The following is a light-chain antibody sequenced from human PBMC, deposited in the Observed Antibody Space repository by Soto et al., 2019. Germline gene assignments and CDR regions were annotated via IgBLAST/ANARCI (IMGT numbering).Light chain of an antibody. Sequence: QSVLTQPPSMSAAPGQRVTISCSGTSSNIGDNYVSWYRQLPGTAPELLIYDNYKRPSRIPDRFSGSKSGTSATLGITGLQTGDEADYYCGTWDTSLSNWVFGGGTKVTVL. J-gene: IGLJ3*02. V-gene: IGLV1-51*01. CDR2: DNY. CDR1: SSNIGDNY. CDR3: GTWDTSLSNWV.